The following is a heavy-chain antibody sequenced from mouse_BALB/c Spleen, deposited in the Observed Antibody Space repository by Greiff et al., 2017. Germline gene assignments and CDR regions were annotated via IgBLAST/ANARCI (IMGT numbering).Heavy chain of an antibody. CDR2: ISDGGSYT. Sequence: EVQVVESGGGLVKPGGSLKLSCAASGFTFSDYYMYWVRQTPEKRLEWVATISDGGSYTYYPDSVKGRFTISRDNAKNNLYLQMSSLKSEDTAMYYCARGIGGYAMDYWGQGTSVTVSS. D-gene: IGHD2-14*01. CDR1: GFTFSDYY. V-gene: IGHV5-4*02. J-gene: IGHJ4*01. CDR3: ARGIGGYAMDY.